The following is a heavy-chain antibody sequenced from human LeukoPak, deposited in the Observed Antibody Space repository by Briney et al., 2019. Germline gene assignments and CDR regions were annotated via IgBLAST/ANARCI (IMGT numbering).Heavy chain of an antibody. CDR3: ARDLHSKGMDV. D-gene: IGHD4-11*01. Sequence: PGGSLRLSCAASGFTFSSYAMHWVRQAPGKGLEWVAVISYDGSNKYYADSVKGRLTISRDNSKNTLYLQMNSLRAEDTAVYYCARDLHSKGMDVWGQGTTVTVSS. V-gene: IGHV3-30-3*01. CDR1: GFTFSSYA. CDR2: ISYDGSNK. J-gene: IGHJ6*02.